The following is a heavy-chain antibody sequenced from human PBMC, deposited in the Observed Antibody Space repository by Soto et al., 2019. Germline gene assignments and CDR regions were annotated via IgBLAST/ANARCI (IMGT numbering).Heavy chain of an antibody. D-gene: IGHD1-1*01. V-gene: IGHV1-3*01. J-gene: IGHJ6*02. CDR2: INGGTGQT. CDR1: GYTFSTHA. Sequence: QVQVVQSGAEVKKPGASVKISCKASGYTFSTHAMHWVHQAPGQSLEWMGWINGGTGQTKHSHRFQGRVTITRDTSASTAFMELSSLSSEDTAVYYCARGKGMEENYYYYGLDIWGQGTTVTVSS. CDR3: ARGKGMEENYYYYGLDI.